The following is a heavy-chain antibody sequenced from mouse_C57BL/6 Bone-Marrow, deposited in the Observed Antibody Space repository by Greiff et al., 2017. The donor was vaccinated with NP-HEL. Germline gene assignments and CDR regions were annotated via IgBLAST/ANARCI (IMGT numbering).Heavy chain of an antibody. D-gene: IGHD1-1*01. J-gene: IGHJ2*01. CDR1: GYTFTDYY. CDR3: ARWITTVPHYFDY. CDR2: IIPNNGGT. V-gene: IGHV1-26*01. Sequence: EVQLQQSGPELVKPGASVKISCKASGYTFTDYYMNWVIQSHGKSLEWIGDIIPNNGGTSYNQKFKGKATLTVDKSSSTAYMELRSLTSEDSAVYYCARWITTVPHYFDYWGQGTTLTVSS.